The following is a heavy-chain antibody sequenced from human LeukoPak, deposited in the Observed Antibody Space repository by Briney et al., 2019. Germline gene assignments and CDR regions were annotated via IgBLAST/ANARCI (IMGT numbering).Heavy chain of an antibody. CDR2: ISGRGGTT. Sequence: GGSLRLSCAASEFSVSANYMSWVRQAPGKGLEWVSVISGRGGTTHYADSVKGRFTISRDNSKNTLSLQMNSLRAEDTAVYYCARDYYDSSGYYGVDYWGQGTLVTVSS. J-gene: IGHJ4*02. CDR1: EFSVSANY. D-gene: IGHD3-22*01. V-gene: IGHV3-23*01. CDR3: ARDYYDSSGYYGVDY.